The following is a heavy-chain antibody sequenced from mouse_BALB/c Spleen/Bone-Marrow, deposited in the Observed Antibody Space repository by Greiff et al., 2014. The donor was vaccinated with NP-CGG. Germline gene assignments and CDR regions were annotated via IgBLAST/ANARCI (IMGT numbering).Heavy chain of an antibody. CDR2: IDPANGNT. CDR3: ATYYYGSSWGFAY. V-gene: IGHV14-3*02. Sequence: VQLQQPGAELVKPGASVKLSCTASCFNIKDTYMHWVKQRPEQGLEWIGRIDPANGNTKYDPKFQGKATITADTSSNTAYLQLSSLTSEDTAVYYCATYYYGSSWGFAYWGQGTLVTVSA. J-gene: IGHJ3*01. D-gene: IGHD1-1*01. CDR1: CFNIKDTY.